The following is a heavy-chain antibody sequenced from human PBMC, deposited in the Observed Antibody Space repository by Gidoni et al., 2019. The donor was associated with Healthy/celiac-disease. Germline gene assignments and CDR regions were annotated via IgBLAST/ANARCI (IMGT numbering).Heavy chain of an antibody. J-gene: IGHJ6*03. CDR1: GFTFSDYY. V-gene: IGHV3-11*06. CDR3: ARVVTSAYYYYYYMDV. Sequence: QVQLVESGGGLVKPGGSLRLSCAASGFTFSDYYMSWIRQAPGKGLEWVSYISSSSSYTNYADSVKGRFTISRDNAKNSLYLQMNSLRAEDTAVYYCARVVTSAYYYYYYMDVWGKGTTVTVSS. D-gene: IGHD2-21*02. CDR2: ISSSSSYT.